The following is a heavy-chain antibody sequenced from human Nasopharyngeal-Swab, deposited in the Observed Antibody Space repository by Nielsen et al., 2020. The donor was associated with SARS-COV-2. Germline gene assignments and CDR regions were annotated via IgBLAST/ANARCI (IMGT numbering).Heavy chain of an antibody. CDR3: ARGGYRSGPAYFDF. V-gene: IGHV1-18*01. Sequence: ASVKVSCKASGYTFSNNGISWVRQGPGQGLEWLGWISTDNGNRNYAQKALGRVTMTTDTSTSTVYMELRSLRSDDTAVYYCARGGYRSGPAYFDFWGQGALVTVSS. D-gene: IGHD6-19*01. CDR1: GYTFSNNG. J-gene: IGHJ4*02. CDR2: ISTDNGNR.